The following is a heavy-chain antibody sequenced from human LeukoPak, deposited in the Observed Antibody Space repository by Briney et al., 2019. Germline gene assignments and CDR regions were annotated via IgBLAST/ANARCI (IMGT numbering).Heavy chain of an antibody. D-gene: IGHD5-18*01. J-gene: IGHJ4*02. CDR2: INSDGST. CDR3: ARDPGYSYGYDY. Sequence: GGSLRLSCAASGFSVTSNYMSWVRQAPGKGLQWVSVINSDGSTYYADSVKGRFTISRDNSKNTVYPQMNSLRAEDTAVYYCARDPGYSYGYDYWGQGTLVTVSS. V-gene: IGHV3-66*01. CDR1: GFSVTSNY.